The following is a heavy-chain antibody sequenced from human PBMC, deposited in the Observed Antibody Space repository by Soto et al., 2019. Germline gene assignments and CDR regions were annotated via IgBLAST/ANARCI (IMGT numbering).Heavy chain of an antibody. CDR2: IYSDGST. Sequence: EVQLVESGGGLVRPGGSLRLSCAVSGFTVSTNYMGWVRQAPGKGLESVSIIYSDGSTYYADSVKGRFTTSRDRARNTLYLQMDNLRADDTAVYHCARDSSYYGSGRGVLDYWGPGTLVTVSS. CDR1: GFTVSTNY. D-gene: IGHD3-10*01. V-gene: IGHV3-66*01. CDR3: ARDSSYYGSGRGVLDY. J-gene: IGHJ4*02.